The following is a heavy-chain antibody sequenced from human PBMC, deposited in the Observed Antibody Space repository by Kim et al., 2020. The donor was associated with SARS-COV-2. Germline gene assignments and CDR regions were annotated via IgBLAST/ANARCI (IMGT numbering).Heavy chain of an antibody. D-gene: IGHD2-15*01. J-gene: IGHJ3*02. CDR3: ARDSSPSLGGTWYDVFDI. V-gene: IGHV3-7*01. CDR2: IKGDGSVE. CDR1: GFSFSTSW. Sequence: GGSLRLSCGASGFSFSTSWMVWVRQAPGKGLEWVANIKGDGSVEHYVDSVKGRFTISRDNGKNSLYLQMSSLRPEDTALYYCARDSSPSLGGTWYDVFDIWGRGTVVTVSS.